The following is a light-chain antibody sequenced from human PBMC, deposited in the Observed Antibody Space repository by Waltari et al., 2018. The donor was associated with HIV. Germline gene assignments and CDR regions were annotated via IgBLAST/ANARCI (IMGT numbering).Light chain of an antibody. J-gene: IGLJ1*01. Sequence: QSALTQPASVSGSPGQSITISCTGTSRNVGSDDLVSWYQQHPGEAPKLFLYEVTKRPSGVSNRFSGSKSGNTASLTISGLQAEDEADYYCCSCPRSGIRYVFGTGTKVTVL. CDR2: EVT. CDR3: CSCPRSGIRYV. CDR1: SRNVGSDDL. V-gene: IGLV2-23*02.